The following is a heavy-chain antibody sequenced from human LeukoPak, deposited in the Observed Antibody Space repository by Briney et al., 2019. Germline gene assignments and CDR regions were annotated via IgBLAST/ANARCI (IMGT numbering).Heavy chain of an antibody. V-gene: IGHV4-39*07. D-gene: IGHD1-26*01. CDR2: IYYSGST. J-gene: IGHJ3*02. CDR1: GGSISSSSYY. Sequence: SETLSLTCTVSGGSISSSSYYWGWIRQPPGKGLEWIGSIYYSGSTYYNPSLKSRVTVSVDTTKNQFSLKLSSVTAADTAVYYCARDPERYSGSYYPYDAFDIWGQGTMVTVSS. CDR3: ARDPERYSGSYYPYDAFDI.